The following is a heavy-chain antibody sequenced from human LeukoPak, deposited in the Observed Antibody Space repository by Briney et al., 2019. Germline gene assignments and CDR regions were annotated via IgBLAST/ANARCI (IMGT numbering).Heavy chain of an antibody. CDR3: ARLHTTGIEPYVDY. CDR1: GGSISSSSYY. CDR2: IYYSGST. V-gene: IGHV4-39*01. J-gene: IGHJ4*02. D-gene: IGHD1-14*01. Sequence: SETLSLTCTVSGGSISSSSYYWGWIRQPPGEGLEWIGSIYYSGSTYYNPSLKSRVTISVDTPKNQFSLKLSSVTAADTAVYYCARLHTTGIEPYVDYWGQGTLVTVSS.